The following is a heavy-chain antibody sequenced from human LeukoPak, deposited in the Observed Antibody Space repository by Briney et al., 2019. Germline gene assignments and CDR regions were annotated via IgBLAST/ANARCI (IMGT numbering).Heavy chain of an antibody. Sequence: GGSLRLSCAASGFTFSSYGMHWVRQAPGKGLEWVAVISYDGSNKYYADSVKGRFTISRDNSKNTLYRQMNSLRAEDTAVYYCAKAGRGEGFDYWGQGTLVTVSS. CDR3: AKAGRGEGFDY. V-gene: IGHV3-30*18. J-gene: IGHJ4*02. CDR1: GFTFSSYG. CDR2: ISYDGSNK. D-gene: IGHD4-17*01.